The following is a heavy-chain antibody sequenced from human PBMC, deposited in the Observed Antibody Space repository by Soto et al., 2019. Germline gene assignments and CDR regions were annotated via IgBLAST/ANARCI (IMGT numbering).Heavy chain of an antibody. D-gene: IGHD6-6*01. CDR2: ISAYNGNT. J-gene: IGHJ4*02. CDR1: GYTFTSYG. V-gene: IGHV1-18*01. CDR3: ARDVRGSSSFTFWDY. Sequence: GASVKVSCKASGYTFTSYGISWVRQAPGQGLEWMGWISAYNGNTNYAQKLQGRVTMTTDTSTSTAYMELRSLRSDDTAVYYCARDVRGSSSFTFWDYWGQGNLGTVSS.